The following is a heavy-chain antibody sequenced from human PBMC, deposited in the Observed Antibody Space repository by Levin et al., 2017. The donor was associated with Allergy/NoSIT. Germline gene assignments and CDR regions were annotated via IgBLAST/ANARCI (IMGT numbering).Heavy chain of an antibody. D-gene: IGHD3-16*01. J-gene: IGHJ3*02. Sequence: KSGGSLRLSCAASGFTFSSYSMNWVRQAPGKGLEWVSSISSSSSYIYYADSVKGRFTISRDNAKNSLYLQMNSLRAEDTAVYYCARVDFTFGGDDAFDIWGQGTMVTVSS. CDR1: GFTFSSYS. CDR3: ARVDFTFGGDDAFDI. V-gene: IGHV3-21*01. CDR2: ISSSSSYI.